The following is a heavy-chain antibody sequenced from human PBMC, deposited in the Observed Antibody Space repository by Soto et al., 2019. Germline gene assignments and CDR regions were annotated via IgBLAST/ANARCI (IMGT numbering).Heavy chain of an antibody. Sequence: EVQLVESGGGLVQPGRSLRLSCAASGFTFDDYAMHWVRQAPGKGLEWVSGISWNSGSIGYADSVKGRFTISRDNAKNSLYLQMNSLRAEDTALYYCAKDMGDYHYYYYYYMDVWGKGTTVTVSS. V-gene: IGHV3-9*01. CDR3: AKDMGDYHYYYYYYMDV. J-gene: IGHJ6*03. CDR1: GFTFDDYA. D-gene: IGHD4-17*01. CDR2: ISWNSGSI.